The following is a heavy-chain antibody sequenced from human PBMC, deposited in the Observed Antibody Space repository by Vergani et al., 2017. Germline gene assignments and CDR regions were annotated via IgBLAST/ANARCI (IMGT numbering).Heavy chain of an antibody. J-gene: IGHJ4*02. CDR1: GGSISSYY. V-gene: IGHV4-59*01. CDR3: AKDFFYYDSSGVFDY. D-gene: IGHD3-22*01. Sequence: QVQLQESGPGLVKPSETLSLTCTVSGGSISSYYWSWIRQPPGKGLEWIGYIYYSGSTNYNPSLKSRVTISVDTSKNQFSLKLSSVTAADTAVYYCAKDFFYYDSSGVFDYWGQGTLVTVSS. CDR2: IYYSGST.